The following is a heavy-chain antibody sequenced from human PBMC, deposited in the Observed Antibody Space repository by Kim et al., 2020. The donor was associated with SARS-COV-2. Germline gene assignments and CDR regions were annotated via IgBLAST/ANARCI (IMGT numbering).Heavy chain of an antibody. J-gene: IGHJ3*02. D-gene: IGHD5-12*01. Sequence: SETLSLTCTVSGGSISSGSYYSSWIRQPAGKGLEWIGLMYNTGGTNYNPSLKSRVTILVDMSKNQLSLTLSSVTAADTAVYYCAREGSGYDKGFDIWGQGTMVTVSS. CDR1: GGSISSGSYY. CDR3: AREGSGYDKGFDI. CDR2: MYNTGGT. V-gene: IGHV4-61*02.